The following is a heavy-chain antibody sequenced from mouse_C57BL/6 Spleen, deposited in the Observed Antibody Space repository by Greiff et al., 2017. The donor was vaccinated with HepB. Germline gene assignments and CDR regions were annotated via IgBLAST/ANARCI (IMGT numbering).Heavy chain of an antibody. CDR3: ARDSNYPYAMDY. V-gene: IGHV5-16*01. J-gene: IGHJ4*01. CDR1: GFTFSDYY. CDR2: INYDGSST. Sequence: EVKLMESEGGLVQPGRSMKLSCTASGFTFSDYYMAWVRQVPEKGLEWVANINYDGSSTYYLDSLKSRFIISRDNAKNILYLQMSSLKSEDTATYYCARDSNYPYAMDYWGQGTSVTVSS. D-gene: IGHD2-5*01.